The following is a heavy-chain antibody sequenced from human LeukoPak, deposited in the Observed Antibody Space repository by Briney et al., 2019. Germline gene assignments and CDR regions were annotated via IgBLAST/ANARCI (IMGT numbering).Heavy chain of an antibody. D-gene: IGHD2-2*01. CDR1: GGTFSSYA. CDR3: ARVGVEGASCYDY. V-gene: IGHV1-69*05. Sequence: SVKVSCKASGGTFSSYAISWVRQAPGQGLEWMGGIIPIFGTANYAQKFQGRVTITTDESTSTAYMELSSLRSDDTAVYYCARVGVEGASCYDYWGQGTLVTVSS. CDR2: IIPIFGTA. J-gene: IGHJ4*02.